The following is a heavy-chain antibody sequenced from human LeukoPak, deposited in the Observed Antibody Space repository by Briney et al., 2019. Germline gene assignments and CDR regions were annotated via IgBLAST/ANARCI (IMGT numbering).Heavy chain of an antibody. CDR3: ARDTSFWSGWYFDY. CDR2: IYTSGST. D-gene: IGHD3-3*01. J-gene: IGHJ4*02. Sequence: SETLSLTCTVSGGSISSGSYYWSWIRQPAGKGLEWIGRIYTSGSTNYNPSLKSRVTISVDTSKNQSSLKLSSVTAADTAVYYCARDTSFWSGWYFDYWGQGTLVTVSS. V-gene: IGHV4-61*02. CDR1: GGSISSGSYY.